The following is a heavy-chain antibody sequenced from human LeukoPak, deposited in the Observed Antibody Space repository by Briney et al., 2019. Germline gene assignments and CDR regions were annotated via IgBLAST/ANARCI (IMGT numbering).Heavy chain of an antibody. CDR1: GDSVSSNSGA. V-gene: IGHV6-1*01. CDR2: TYYRSKWYN. J-gene: IGHJ3*02. Sequence: SQTLSLTCAISGDSVSSNSGAWNWIRQSPSRGLEWLGRTYYRSKWYNDYAVSVKSRITINPDTSKNQLSLQMNSVTPEDTAVYYCAREGYYAFDIWGQGTMVTVSS. CDR3: AREGYYAFDI. D-gene: IGHD3-22*01.